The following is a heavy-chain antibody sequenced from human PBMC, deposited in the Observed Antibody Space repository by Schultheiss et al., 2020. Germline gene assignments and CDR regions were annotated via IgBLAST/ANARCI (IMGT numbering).Heavy chain of an antibody. CDR1: GGSISSSSYY. D-gene: IGHD6-13*01. V-gene: IGHV4-39*01. CDR2: IYYSGST. J-gene: IGHJ2*01. Sequence: SETLSLTCTVSGGSISSSSYYWGWIRQPPGKGLEWIGSIYYSGSTYYNPSLKSRVTISVDTSKNQFSLKLSSVTAADTAVYYCASPSRYSSSWYGEGYWYFDLWGRGTLVTVSS. CDR3: ASPSRYSSSWYGEGYWYFDL.